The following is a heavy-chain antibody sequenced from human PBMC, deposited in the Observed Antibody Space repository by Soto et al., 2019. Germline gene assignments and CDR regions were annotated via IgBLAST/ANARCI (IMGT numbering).Heavy chain of an antibody. CDR3: ARDLAVEAVAGSIDY. J-gene: IGHJ4*02. CDR2: ISSSSSTI. V-gene: IGHV3-48*02. Sequence: GGSLRLSCAASGFTFSSYSMNWVRQAPGKGLEWVSYISSSSSTIYYADSVKGRFTISRDNAKNSLYLQMNSLRDEDTAVYYCARDLAVEAVAGSIDYWGQGTLVTVSS. D-gene: IGHD6-19*01. CDR1: GFTFSSYS.